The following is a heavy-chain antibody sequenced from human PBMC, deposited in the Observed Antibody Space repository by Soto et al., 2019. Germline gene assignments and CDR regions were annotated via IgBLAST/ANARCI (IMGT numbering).Heavy chain of an antibody. D-gene: IGHD3-3*01. V-gene: IGHV4-39*01. CDR2: IFYSGST. CDR1: GGSISTSHSY. J-gene: IGHJ4*02. Sequence: AETLSLTCSVSGGSISTSHSYWAWIRQPPGKGLEWLANIFYSGSTFYNPSLTSRVTISVDTSKNQFSLKLSSVTAADTAVYYCARQDFWSGYTFDYWGQGTLVTVSS. CDR3: ARQDFWSGYTFDY.